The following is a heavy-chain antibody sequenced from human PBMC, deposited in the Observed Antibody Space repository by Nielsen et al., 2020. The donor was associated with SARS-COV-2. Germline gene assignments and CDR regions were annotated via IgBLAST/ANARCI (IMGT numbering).Heavy chain of an antibody. D-gene: IGHD3-3*01. J-gene: IGHJ4*02. Sequence: ASVKVSCKASGYTFTSYYMHWVRQAPGQGLEWMGIINPSGGSTSYAQKFQGRVTMTRDTSTTTAYMELRSLRSDDTAVYYCARLGPNYDFWSDYLGPSAPFDSWGQGTLVTVSS. CDR2: INPSGGST. CDR3: ARLGPNYDFWSDYLGPSAPFDS. CDR1: GYTFTSYY. V-gene: IGHV1-46*01.